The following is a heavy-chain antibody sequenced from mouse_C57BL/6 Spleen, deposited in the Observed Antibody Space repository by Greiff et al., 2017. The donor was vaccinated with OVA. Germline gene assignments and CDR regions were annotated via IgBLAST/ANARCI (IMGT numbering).Heavy chain of an antibody. CDR3: ARHEAYYGSSYGGPYAMDY. CDR1: GYTFTEYT. V-gene: IGHV1-62-2*01. D-gene: IGHD1-1*01. J-gene: IGHJ4*01. Sequence: VQLQQSGAELVKPGASVKLSCKASGYTFTEYTIHWVKQRSGQGLEWIGWFYPGSGSIKYNEKFKDKATLTADKSSSTVYMELSRLTSEDSAVYFCARHEAYYGSSYGGPYAMDYWGQGTSVTVSS. CDR2: FYPGSGSI.